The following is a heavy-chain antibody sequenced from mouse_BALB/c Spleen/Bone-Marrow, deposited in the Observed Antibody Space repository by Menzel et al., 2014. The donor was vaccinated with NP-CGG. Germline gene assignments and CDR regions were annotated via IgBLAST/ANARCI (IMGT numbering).Heavy chain of an antibody. CDR1: GYSFTGYN. CDR3: ARNHFGSNSLGY. J-gene: IGHJ3*01. CDR2: IDPYYGGT. Sequence: EVQLQQSGPELEKPGASVKISCKASGYSFTGYNMNWAKQSDGRSLEWIGNIDPYYGGTSYNQKLGGKATLTVDKSSSTAYMQLTSLTSEDSAVYYCARNHFGSNSLGYWGQGTLVTVSA. V-gene: IGHV1S135*01. D-gene: IGHD1-1*01.